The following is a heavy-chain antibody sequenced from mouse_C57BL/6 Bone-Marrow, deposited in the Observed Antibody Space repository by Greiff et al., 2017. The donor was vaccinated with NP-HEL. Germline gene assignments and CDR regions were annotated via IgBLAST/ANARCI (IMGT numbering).Heavy chain of an antibody. Sequence: EVQLVESGGGLVKPGGSLKLSCAASGFTFSSYAMSWVRQTPEKRLEWVATISDGGSYTYYPDNVKGRFTISRDNAKNNLYLQMSHLKSEDTAMYYCARGYYSNYRYAMDYWGQGTSVTVSS. J-gene: IGHJ4*01. V-gene: IGHV5-4*01. CDR1: GFTFSSYA. D-gene: IGHD2-5*01. CDR2: ISDGGSYT. CDR3: ARGYYSNYRYAMDY.